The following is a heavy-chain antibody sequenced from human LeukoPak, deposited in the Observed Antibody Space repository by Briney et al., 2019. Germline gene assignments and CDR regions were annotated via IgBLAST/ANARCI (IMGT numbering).Heavy chain of an antibody. CDR3: AAMDRLGDQDHDY. CDR2: ISYDGSNK. J-gene: IGHJ4*02. D-gene: IGHD2-21*02. CDR1: GFTFSSYA. V-gene: IGHV3-30-3*01. Sequence: GRSLRLSCAASGFTFSSYAMHWVRQAPGKVLEWVAVISYDGSNKYYADSVKGRFTISRDNSKNTLYLQMNSLRAEDTAVYYCAAMDRLGDQDHDYWGQGTLVTVSS.